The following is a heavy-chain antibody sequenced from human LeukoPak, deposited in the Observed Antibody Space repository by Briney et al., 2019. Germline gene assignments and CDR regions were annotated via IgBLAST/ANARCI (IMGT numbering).Heavy chain of an antibody. CDR2: INPSGGST. V-gene: IGHV1-46*01. CDR3: ARDRDYGDYVLDY. CDR1: GYTFTSYG. J-gene: IGHJ4*02. Sequence: ASVKVSRKASGYTFTSYGISWVRQAPGQGLEWMGIINPSGGSTSYAQKFQGRVTMTRDTSTSTVYMELSSLRSEDTAVYYCARDRDYGDYVLDYWGQGTLVTVSS. D-gene: IGHD4-17*01.